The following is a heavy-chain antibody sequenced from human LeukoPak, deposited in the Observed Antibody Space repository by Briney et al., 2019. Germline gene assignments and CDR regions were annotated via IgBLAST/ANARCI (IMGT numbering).Heavy chain of an antibody. CDR3: AREIGSSSWYSHYYMDV. D-gene: IGHD6-13*01. J-gene: IGHJ6*03. CDR1: GFTFSDYY. V-gene: IGHV3-11*04. CDR2: ISSSGTTI. Sequence: GGSLRLSCAASGFTFSDYYMSWIRQAPGKGLEWVSYISSSGTTIYYADSVKGRFTISRDNAKNSLYLQMNSLRAEDTAVYYCAREIGSSSWYSHYYMDVWGKGTTVTVSS.